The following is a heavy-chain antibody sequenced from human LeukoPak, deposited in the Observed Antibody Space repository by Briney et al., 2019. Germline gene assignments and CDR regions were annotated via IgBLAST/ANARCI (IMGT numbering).Heavy chain of an antibody. CDR3: ASAYYDFWSGPPPYYMDV. J-gene: IGHJ6*03. D-gene: IGHD3-3*01. CDR2: IYTSGST. V-gene: IGHV4-4*09. Sequence: PSETLSLTCTVSGGSISSYYWSWIRQPPGKGLEWIGYIYTSGSTNYNPSLKSRVTMSVDTSKNQFSLKLSSVTAADTAVYYCASAYYDFWSGPPPYYMDVWGKGTTVTVSS. CDR1: GGSISSYY.